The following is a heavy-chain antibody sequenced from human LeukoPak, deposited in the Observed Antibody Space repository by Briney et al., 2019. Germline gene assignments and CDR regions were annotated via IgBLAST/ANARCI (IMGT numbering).Heavy chain of an antibody. CDR2: ISSTSGFI. CDR1: GFTFSSDS. CDR3: ARVHSGYGPDYIDH. V-gene: IGHV3-21*06. Sequence: PGGSLRLSCAASGFTFSSDSMNWVRQAPGKGLEWVSSISSTSGFISYADSVKGRFTISRDNAKSSLYLQVNSLRAEDTALYYCARVHSGYGPDYIDHWGQGTPVTVSS. J-gene: IGHJ4*02. D-gene: IGHD5-12*01.